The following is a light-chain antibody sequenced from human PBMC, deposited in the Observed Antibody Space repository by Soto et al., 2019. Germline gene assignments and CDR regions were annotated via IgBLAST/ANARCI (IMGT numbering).Light chain of an antibody. Sequence: QSVLTQPPSVSGAPVQRVTISCTGSSSNIGAGYDVHWYQQLPGTAPKLLIYGNSNRPSGVPDRFSGSKSGTSASLAITGLQAEDEADYYCQSYDSSLSGSHAVFGGGTQLTVL. CDR3: QSYDSSLSGSHAV. CDR1: SSNIGAGYD. V-gene: IGLV1-40*01. J-gene: IGLJ7*01. CDR2: GNS.